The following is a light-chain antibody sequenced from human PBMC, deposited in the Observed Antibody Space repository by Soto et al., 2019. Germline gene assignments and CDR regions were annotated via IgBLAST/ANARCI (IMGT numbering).Light chain of an antibody. V-gene: IGKV3-20*01. J-gene: IGKJ1*01. CDR2: DAS. CDR3: PHYGSSRT. Sequence: TNSPATLSVSPGERATLSCRASQSVSSNLAWYQQKPGQAPRLLIYDASNRATGIPARFSGSGSGTDFTLTISRLEPAAFAVYYWPHYGSSRTCRQGAKV. CDR1: QSVSSN.